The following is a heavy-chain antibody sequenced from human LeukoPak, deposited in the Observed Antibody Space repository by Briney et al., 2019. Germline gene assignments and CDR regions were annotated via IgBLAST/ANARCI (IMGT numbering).Heavy chain of an antibody. CDR1: GFTFSSYA. CDR2: ISGSGGST. J-gene: IGHJ5*02. D-gene: IGHD6-13*01. Sequence: GGSLRLSCAASGFTFSSYAMSWVRQAPGKGLEWVSAISGSGGSTYYADSVKGWFTISRDNSKNTLYLQMNSLRAEDTAVYYCAKVGGKIAAAGNWFDPWGQGTLVTVSS. CDR3: AKVGGKIAAAGNWFDP. V-gene: IGHV3-23*01.